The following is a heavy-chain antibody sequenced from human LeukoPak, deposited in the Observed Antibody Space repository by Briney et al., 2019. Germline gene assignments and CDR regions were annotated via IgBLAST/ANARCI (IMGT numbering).Heavy chain of an antibody. V-gene: IGHV1-18*01. CDR2: ISADNGNT. J-gene: IGHJ5*02. CDR3: ARDGLMITFGGVIVRSSFDP. CDR1: GYTFTSYG. Sequence: ASVKVSCKAAGYTFTSYGISWVRQAHGQGLEWMGWISADNGNTNYAQKLQGRVTMTTDTSTSTAYMALRSLSSDDTAVYYCARDGLMITFGGVIVRSSFDPWGQGTLVTVSS. D-gene: IGHD3-16*02.